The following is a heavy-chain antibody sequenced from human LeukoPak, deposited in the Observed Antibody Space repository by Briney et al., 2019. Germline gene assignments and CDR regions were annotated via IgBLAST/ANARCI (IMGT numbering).Heavy chain of an antibody. Sequence: PGGSLRLSCAASGLTVSSTHMSWVRQAPGKGLEWVSAISGSGGSTYYADSVKGRFTISRDNSKNTLYLQMNSLRAEDTAVYYCAKSLGYYDILTGPDYWGQGTLVTVSS. J-gene: IGHJ4*02. V-gene: IGHV3-23*01. CDR3: AKSLGYYDILTGPDY. CDR2: ISGSGGST. CDR1: GLTVSSTH. D-gene: IGHD3-9*01.